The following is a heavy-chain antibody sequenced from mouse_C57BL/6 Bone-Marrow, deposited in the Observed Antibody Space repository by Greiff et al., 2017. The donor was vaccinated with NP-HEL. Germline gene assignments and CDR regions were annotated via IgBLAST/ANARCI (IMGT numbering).Heavy chain of an antibody. J-gene: IGHJ1*03. Sequence: VKVVESDAELVKPGASVKISCKVSGYTFTDHTIHWMKQRPEQGLEWIGYIYPRDGSTKYNEKFKGKATLTADKSSSTAYMQLNSLTSEDSAVYFCARDGYYVWYFDVWGTGTTVTVSS. CDR1: GYTFTDHT. V-gene: IGHV1-78*01. CDR3: ARDGYYVWYFDV. D-gene: IGHD2-3*01. CDR2: IYPRDGST.